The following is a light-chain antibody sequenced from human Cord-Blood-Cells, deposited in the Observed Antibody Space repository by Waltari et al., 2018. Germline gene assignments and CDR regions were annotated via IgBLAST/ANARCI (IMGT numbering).Light chain of an antibody. CDR2: WAS. CDR3: QQYYSTPYT. J-gene: IGKJ2*01. V-gene: IGKV4-1*01. Sequence: DIVMTQSPDYLAVSLGERANIHSNASQGVLYSSNSKNYLAWYQQKPGQPPKLLIYWASTRESGVPDRFSGSGSGTDFTLTISSLQAEDVAVYCCQQYYSTPYTFGQGTKLEIK. CDR1: QGVLYSSNSKNY.